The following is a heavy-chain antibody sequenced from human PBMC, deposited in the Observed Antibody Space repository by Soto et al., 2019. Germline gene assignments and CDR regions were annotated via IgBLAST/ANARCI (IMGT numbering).Heavy chain of an antibody. Sequence: SGPTLVNPTQTLTLTCTVSGFSLSGSGMRVTWIRQPPGKALEWLARIDWEDTKLYSTSLKTRLTISKDTSKNQVVLTMTNVDPADTGTYYCARAFYGMDVWGQGTTVTVAS. CDR1: GFSLSGSGMR. V-gene: IGHV2-70*04. CDR2: IDWEDTK. CDR3: ARAFYGMDV. J-gene: IGHJ6*02.